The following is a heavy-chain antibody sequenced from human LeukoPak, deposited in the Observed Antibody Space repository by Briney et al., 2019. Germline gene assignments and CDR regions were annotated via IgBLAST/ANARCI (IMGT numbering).Heavy chain of an antibody. J-gene: IGHJ5*02. CDR3: ARHSYVARWFDP. D-gene: IGHD2-8*01. Sequence: PSETLSLTCTVSGVSISSYYWSWIRQPPGKGLEWIGYIYYSGSTNYNPSLKSRVTISVDTSKNQFSLKLSSVTAADTAVYYCARHSYVARWFDPWGQGTLVTVSS. V-gene: IGHV4-59*08. CDR1: GVSISSYY. CDR2: IYYSGST.